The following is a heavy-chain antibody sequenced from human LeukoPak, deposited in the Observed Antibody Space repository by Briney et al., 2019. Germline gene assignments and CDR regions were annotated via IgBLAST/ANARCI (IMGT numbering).Heavy chain of an antibody. J-gene: IGHJ4*02. CDR3: AKQYWDNSKFDY. Sequence: SETLSLTCAVSGYSISRGYYRDGIRPPPGKGEERIGNIYHSGKTYYKASLKSRVTISDDTSKNQVSLKLSSVTAADTAVYYSAKQYWDNSKFDYGGQETLVTVSS. D-gene: IGHD2/OR15-2a*01. V-gene: IGHV4-38-2*01. CDR2: IYHSGKT. CDR1: GYSISRGYY.